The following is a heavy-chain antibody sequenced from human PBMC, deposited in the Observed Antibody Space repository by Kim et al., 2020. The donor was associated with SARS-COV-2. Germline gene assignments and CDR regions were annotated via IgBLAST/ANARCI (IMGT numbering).Heavy chain of an antibody. CDR1: GYRFTSYW. J-gene: IGHJ6*02. CDR3: ARHRSYYGSGSYNYYGMDV. D-gene: IGHD3-10*01. CDR2: IYPGDSDT. V-gene: IGHV5-51*01. Sequence: GESLKISCNGSGYRFTSYWIGWVRQMPGKGLEWMGIIYPGDSDTRYSPSFQGQVTISADKSISTAYLQWSSLKASDTAMYYCARHRSYYGSGSYNYYGMDVWGQGTTVTVSS.